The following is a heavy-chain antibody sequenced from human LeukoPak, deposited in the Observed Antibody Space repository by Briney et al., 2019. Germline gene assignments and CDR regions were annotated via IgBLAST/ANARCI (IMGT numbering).Heavy chain of an antibody. J-gene: IGHJ6*03. CDR3: AKGPGAAAEGYYYYMDV. V-gene: IGHV3-21*01. D-gene: IGHD6-13*01. CDR2: ISSSSSYI. CDR1: GFTFSSYS. Sequence: GGSLRLSCAASGFTFSSYSMNWVRQVPGKGLEWVSSISSSSSYIYYADSVKGRFTISRDNAKNSLYLQMNSLRAEDTAVYYCAKGPGAAAEGYYYYMDVWGKGTTVTVSS.